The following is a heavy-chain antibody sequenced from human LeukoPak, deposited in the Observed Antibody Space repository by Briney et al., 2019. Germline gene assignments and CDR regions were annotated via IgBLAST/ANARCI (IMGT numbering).Heavy chain of an antibody. D-gene: IGHD4-17*01. Sequence: GGSLRLSCAASGFTFSNYWMTWVRQAPGKGLEWVANIKHDGSDKYYVASVKGRFTVSRDNAKNSLSLQMNSLRADDTAVYYCARPDYGDYDWYFDLWGRGTLVTVSS. CDR1: GFTFSNYW. CDR3: ARPDYGDYDWYFDL. J-gene: IGHJ2*01. V-gene: IGHV3-7*01. CDR2: IKHDGSDK.